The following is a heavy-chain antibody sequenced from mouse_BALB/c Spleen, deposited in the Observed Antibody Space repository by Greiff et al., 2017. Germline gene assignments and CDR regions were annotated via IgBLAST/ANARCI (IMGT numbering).Heavy chain of an antibody. D-gene: IGHD2-14*01. CDR2: IYPYNGGT. Sequence: EVQLQESGPELVKPGASVKISCKASGYTFTDYNMHWVKQSHGKSLEWIGYIYPYNGGTGYNQKFKSKATLTVDNSSSTAYMELRSLTSEDSAVYYCARHDGGPYYRYDGGAMDYWGQGTSVTVSA. V-gene: IGHV1S29*02. CDR1: GYTFTDYN. CDR3: ARHDGGPYYRYDGGAMDY. J-gene: IGHJ4*01.